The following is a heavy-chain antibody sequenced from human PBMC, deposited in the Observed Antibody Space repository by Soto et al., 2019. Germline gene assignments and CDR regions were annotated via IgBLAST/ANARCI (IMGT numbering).Heavy chain of an antibody. CDR1: GFTFSGSA. J-gene: IGHJ3*02. CDR3: TRQVYYDILTGYYNIYDAFDI. Sequence: ESGGGLVQPGGSLKLSCAASGFTFSGSAMHWVRQASGKGLEWVGRIRSKANSYATAYAASVKGRFTISRDDSKNTAYLQMNSLKTEDTAVYYCTRQVYYDILTGYYNIYDAFDIWGQGTMVTVSS. V-gene: IGHV3-73*01. D-gene: IGHD3-9*01. CDR2: IRSKANSYAT.